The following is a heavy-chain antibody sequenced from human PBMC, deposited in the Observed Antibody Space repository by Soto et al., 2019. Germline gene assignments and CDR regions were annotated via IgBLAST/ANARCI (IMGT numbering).Heavy chain of an antibody. CDR1: GGSSSGYC. CDR3: ARGLAPTIFGTVPTPNLFDP. V-gene: IGHV4-34*01. Sequence: SETLSPTCAVYGGSSSGYCWRWLRQPPGRGLEWLGEANDRGSRNYHPSLRRRLTISLDTSKNQFSLWLSSVTSADTAVYYRARGLAPTIFGTVPTPNLFDPWGQGTLVTVSS. J-gene: IGHJ5*02. D-gene: IGHD3-3*01. CDR2: ANDRGSR.